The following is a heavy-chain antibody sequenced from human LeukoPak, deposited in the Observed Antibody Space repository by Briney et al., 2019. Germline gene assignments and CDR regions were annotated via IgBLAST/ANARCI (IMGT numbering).Heavy chain of an antibody. J-gene: IGHJ4*02. Sequence: KSSETLSLTCAVYGGSFSGYYWSWIRQPPGKGLEWIGEINHSGSTNYNPSLKSRVTISVDTSKNQFSLKLSSVTAADTAVYYCARGDVVVRSDRPFDYWGQGTLVTVSS. CDR3: ARGDVVVRSDRPFDY. D-gene: IGHD2-2*01. V-gene: IGHV4-34*01. CDR2: INHSGST. CDR1: GGSFSGYY.